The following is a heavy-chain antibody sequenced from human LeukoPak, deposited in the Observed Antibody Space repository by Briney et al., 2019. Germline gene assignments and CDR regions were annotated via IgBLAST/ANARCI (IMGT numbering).Heavy chain of an antibody. J-gene: IGHJ6*03. V-gene: IGHV3-11*04. CDR1: GFTFSDYY. Sequence: GGSLRLSCAAAGFTFSDYYMSWIRQAPGKGLDWVSYISSSGSTIYYADSVKGRFTISRDNAKNSLYLQMNSLRAEDTAVYYCARVLLWFDYYMDVWGKGTTVTVSS. D-gene: IGHD3-10*01. CDR3: ARVLLWFDYYMDV. CDR2: ISSSGSTI.